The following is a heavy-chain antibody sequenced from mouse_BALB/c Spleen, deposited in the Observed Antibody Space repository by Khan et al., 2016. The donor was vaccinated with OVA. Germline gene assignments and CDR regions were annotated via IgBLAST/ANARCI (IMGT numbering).Heavy chain of an antibody. CDR2: INSNGGTS. J-gene: IGHJ1*01. V-gene: IGHV5-6-3*01. CDR3: ARGYSRYGEGYWYYDV. CDR1: GFTFSGYG. D-gene: IGHD2-14*01. Sequence: EVELVESGGGLVQPGGSLKLSCAASGFTFSGYGMSWVRQTPDKRLELVATINSNGGTSYYPDSVKGRFTIFRDNAKNTLHLQMSSLQSEPLALYYCARGYSRYGEGYWYYDVWVAGTTVTVSA.